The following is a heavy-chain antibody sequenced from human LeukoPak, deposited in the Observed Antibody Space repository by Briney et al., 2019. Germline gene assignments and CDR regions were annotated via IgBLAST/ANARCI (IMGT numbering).Heavy chain of an antibody. V-gene: IGHV1-2*02. Sequence: ASVKVSCKASGYTFTGYYMHWVRQAPGQGLEWMGWINPNSGGTNYAQKFQGRVTMTRDTSISTAYMELSRLRSDDTAVYYCARDIAELGYCSGGSCYSAFDIWGQRTMVTVSS. CDR2: INPNSGGT. D-gene: IGHD2-15*01. CDR3: ARDIAELGYCSGGSCYSAFDI. J-gene: IGHJ3*02. CDR1: GYTFTGYY.